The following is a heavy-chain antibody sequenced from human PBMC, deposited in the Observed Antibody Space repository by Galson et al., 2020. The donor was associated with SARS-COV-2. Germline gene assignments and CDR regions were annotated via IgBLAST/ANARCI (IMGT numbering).Heavy chain of an antibody. CDR1: GFTFSNAW. CDR2: IKSKTDGGTT. CDR3: TTVIHYYDSSGYPNDAFDI. D-gene: IGHD3-22*01. V-gene: IGHV3-15*01. Sequence: GESLKISCAASGFTFSNAWMSWVRQAPGKGLEWVGRIKSKTDGGTTDYAAPVKGRFTISRDDSKNTLYLQMNSLKTEDTAVYYCTTVIHYYDSSGYPNDAFDIWGQGTMVTVSS. J-gene: IGHJ3*02.